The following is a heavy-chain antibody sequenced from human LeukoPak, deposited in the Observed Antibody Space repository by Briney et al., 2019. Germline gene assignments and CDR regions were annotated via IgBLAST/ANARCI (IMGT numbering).Heavy chain of an antibody. Sequence: SETLSLNCAVYGGSFSGYYWSWIRQPPGKGLEWIGEINHSGSTNYNPSLKSRVTISVDTSKNQFSLKLSSVTAADTAVYYCARGLYDYVWGSYRSYYFDYWGQGTLVTVSS. CDR1: GGSFSGYY. CDR3: ARGLYDYVWGSYRSYYFDY. D-gene: IGHD3-16*02. V-gene: IGHV4-34*01. CDR2: INHSGST. J-gene: IGHJ4*02.